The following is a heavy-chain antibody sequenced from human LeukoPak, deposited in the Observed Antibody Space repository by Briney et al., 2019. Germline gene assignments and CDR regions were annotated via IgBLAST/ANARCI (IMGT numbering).Heavy chain of an antibody. CDR1: GGSFSGYY. CDR2: INHSGST. Sequence: PSETLSLTCAVYGGSFSGYYWSWIRQPPGKGLEWIGEINHSGSTNYNPSLKSRVTISVDTSKNQFSLKLSSVTAADTAVYYCATTPVPAADRFDYWGQGTLVTFSS. V-gene: IGHV4-34*01. CDR3: ATTPVPAADRFDY. D-gene: IGHD2-2*01. J-gene: IGHJ4*02.